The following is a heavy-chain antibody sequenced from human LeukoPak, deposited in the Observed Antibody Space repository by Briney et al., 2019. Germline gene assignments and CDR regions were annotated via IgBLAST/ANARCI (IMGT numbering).Heavy chain of an antibody. Sequence: PSDILSLTYAVCGDSIINANRGRWVSQPPGKGLEWIAEIDHRGNTNYNPSLKSRVTISADKSKNQFSLKLNSVTAADTAVYYCARGYGPGYWGQGTLVTVSA. J-gene: IGHJ4*02. D-gene: IGHD4-17*01. CDR1: GDSIINANR. V-gene: IGHV4-4*02. CDR3: ARGYGPGY. CDR2: IDHRGNT.